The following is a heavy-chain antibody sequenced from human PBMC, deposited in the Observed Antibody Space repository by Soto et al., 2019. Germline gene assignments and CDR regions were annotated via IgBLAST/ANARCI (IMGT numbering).Heavy chain of an antibody. J-gene: IGHJ4*02. V-gene: IGHV3-53*01. Sequence: PGGSLGLSCAASGFTVSTNYMSWVRQAPGKGLEWVSVIYSGGSTYYADSVKGRFTISRDDSKNTLYLQVNSLRAEDTAVYYCARGIAAAGSYYFDYWGQGTLVTVSS. D-gene: IGHD6-13*01. CDR2: IYSGGST. CDR3: ARGIAAAGSYYFDY. CDR1: GFTVSTNY.